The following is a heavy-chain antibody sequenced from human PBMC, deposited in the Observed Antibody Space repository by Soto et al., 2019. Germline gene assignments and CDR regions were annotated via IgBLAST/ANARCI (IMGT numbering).Heavy chain of an antibody. J-gene: IGHJ4*02. D-gene: IGHD4-17*01. CDR1: GSSIRPYY. CDR3: TRVGGYYGDYPNFDY. CDR2: FYYTGST. Sequence: PSETLSLTCSVSGSSIRPYYWSWIRQPPGKGLEWIGNFYYTGSTNYNPSLKSRLIMSVASSRNQLSLRLNSVTAADTAVYYCTRVGGYYGDYPNFDYWGQGALVTVSS. V-gene: IGHV4-59*01.